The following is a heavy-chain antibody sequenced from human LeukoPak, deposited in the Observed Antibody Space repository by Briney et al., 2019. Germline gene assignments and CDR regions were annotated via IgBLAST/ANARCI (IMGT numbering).Heavy chain of an antibody. Sequence: GGSLRLSCAASGFTFSSYSMNWVRQAPGKGLEWVSAISGSGGSTYYADSVKGRFTISRDNAKNSLYLQMNSLRAEDTAVYYCARALVVVVITGYFDYWGQGTLVTVSS. CDR2: ISGSGGST. CDR1: GFTFSSYS. V-gene: IGHV3-21*01. J-gene: IGHJ4*02. CDR3: ARALVVVVITGYFDY. D-gene: IGHD3-22*01.